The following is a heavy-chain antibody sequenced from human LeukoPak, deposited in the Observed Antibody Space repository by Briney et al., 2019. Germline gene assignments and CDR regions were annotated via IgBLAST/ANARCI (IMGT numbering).Heavy chain of an antibody. CDR1: GVTLSNYA. J-gene: IGHJ3*02. V-gene: IGHV3-23*01. Sequence: GGSLRLSCAASGVTLSNYAMSWARQAPGKGLEWVSGISSSGSGGNTYYADSVKGRFTISRDNSKNTLYLQMNSLRAEDTAVYYCAKDTPSGWQLSGAFDIWGQGTMVTVSS. CDR2: ISSSGSGGNT. CDR3: AKDTPSGWQLSGAFDI. D-gene: IGHD6-19*01.